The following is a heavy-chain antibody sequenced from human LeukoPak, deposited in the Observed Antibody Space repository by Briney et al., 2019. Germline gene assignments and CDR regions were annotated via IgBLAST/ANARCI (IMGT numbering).Heavy chain of an antibody. Sequence: GASVKVSCKASGYTFTSYDINWVRQATGQGLEWMGWMNPNSGNTGYAQKFQGRVTMTRNTSISTAYMELSSLRSEDTAVYYCARVPRSTAPKGYYYCYYMDVWGKGTTVTISS. CDR3: ARVPRSTAPKGYYYCYYMDV. V-gene: IGHV1-8*01. CDR1: GYTFTSYD. D-gene: IGHD4-17*01. J-gene: IGHJ6*03. CDR2: MNPNSGNT.